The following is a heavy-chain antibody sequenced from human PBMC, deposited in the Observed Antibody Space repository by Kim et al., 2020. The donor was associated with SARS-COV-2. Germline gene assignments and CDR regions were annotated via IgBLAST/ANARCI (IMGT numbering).Heavy chain of an antibody. D-gene: IGHD4-4*01. V-gene: IGHV4-39*01. CDR3: GRHEPGLKSHS. Sequence: SETLSLTCSVSGGSIGSSGYYWDWLRQSPGEGLEWIGSISSRGTTYYNPSLKSRVTISVDTSKNQFSLKLSLMTAADTAVYYCGRHEPGLKSHSWGQGTLVTVSS. J-gene: IGHJ4*02. CDR2: ISSRGTT. CDR1: GGSIGSSGYY.